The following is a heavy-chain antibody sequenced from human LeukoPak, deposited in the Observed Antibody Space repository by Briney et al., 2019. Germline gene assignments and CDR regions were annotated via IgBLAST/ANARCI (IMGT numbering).Heavy chain of an antibody. D-gene: IGHD3-22*01. CDR1: GDSVSSNSAA. CDR3: ARDRLYYYDSSVYRWFDP. V-gene: IGHV6-1*01. J-gene: IGHJ5*02. Sequence: SQTLSLTCAISGDSVSSNSAAWNWIRQSPSRGLEWLGRTYYRSKWYNDYAVSVKSRITINPDTPKNQFSLQLNSVTPEDTAVYYCARDRLYYYDSSVYRWFDPWGQGTLVTVSS. CDR2: TYYRSKWYN.